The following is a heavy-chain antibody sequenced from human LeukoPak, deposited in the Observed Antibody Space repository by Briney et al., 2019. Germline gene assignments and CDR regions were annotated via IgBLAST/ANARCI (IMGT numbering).Heavy chain of an antibody. V-gene: IGHV3-74*01. D-gene: IGHD2-15*01. CDR3: VRLLDSDY. Sequence: PGGSLRLSCAASGFTFTRYWMHWVRQAPGKGLVWVSRINGDGTSTDYADSVKGRFTISRDNAKNTPYLQINSLRTEDTAVYYCVRLLDSDYWGQGTLVTVSS. J-gene: IGHJ4*02. CDR2: INGDGTST. CDR1: GFTFTRYW.